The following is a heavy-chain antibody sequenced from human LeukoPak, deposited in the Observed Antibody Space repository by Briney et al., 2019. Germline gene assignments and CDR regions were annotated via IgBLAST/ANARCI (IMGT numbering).Heavy chain of an antibody. CDR2: INPSDGKT. J-gene: IGHJ6*03. CDR1: GYTFTNYY. D-gene: IGHD6-19*01. CDR3: ARGTPRYSSGWYYYYYMDV. Sequence: ASVKVSCKASGYTFTNYYMHWVRQAPGQGLEWMGIINPSDGKTSYAQKFQGRVTMTRDTSTSTVYMELSSLRSEDTAVYYCARGTPRYSSGWYYYYYMDVWGKGTTVTVSS. V-gene: IGHV1-46*01.